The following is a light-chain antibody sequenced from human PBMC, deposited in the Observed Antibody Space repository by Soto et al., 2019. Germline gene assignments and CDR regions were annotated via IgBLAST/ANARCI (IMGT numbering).Light chain of an antibody. J-gene: IGKJ3*01. Sequence: EIVLTQSPGTLSLSPGERATLSCRASQSVSSSYLAWYQQKPGQAPRLLIYGASSSATGIPDRFSGSGSGTDFTLTISRLEPEDFAVYYCQQYGSSPQATFGPGTKVDIK. CDR3: QQYGSSPQAT. CDR2: GAS. V-gene: IGKV3-20*01. CDR1: QSVSSSY.